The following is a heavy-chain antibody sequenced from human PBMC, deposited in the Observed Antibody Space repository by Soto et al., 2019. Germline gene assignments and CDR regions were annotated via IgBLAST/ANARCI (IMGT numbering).Heavy chain of an antibody. CDR2: INPSGGST. D-gene: IGHD2-21*02. CDR3: AREIRVVVTAIQYYGMDV. CDR1: GYTFTSYY. J-gene: IGHJ6*02. V-gene: IGHV1-46*01. Sequence: ASVKVSCKASGYTFTSYYMHWVRQAPGQGLEWMGIINPSGGSTSYAQKFQGRVTMTRDTSTSTVYMELSSLRSEDTAVYYCAREIRVVVTAIQYYGMDVWGQGTTVTVSS.